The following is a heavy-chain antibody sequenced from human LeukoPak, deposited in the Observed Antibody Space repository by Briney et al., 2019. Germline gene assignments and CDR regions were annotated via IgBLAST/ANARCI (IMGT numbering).Heavy chain of an antibody. Sequence: ASVKVSCXASGGTFSSYANSWVRQAPGQGLEWMGGIIPIFGTANYAQKFQGRVTITTDESTSTAYMELSSLRSEDTAVYYCAREPYRGQFDYWGQGTLVTVSS. J-gene: IGHJ4*02. V-gene: IGHV1-69*05. CDR2: IIPIFGTA. CDR3: AREPYRGQFDY. CDR1: GGTFSSYA. D-gene: IGHD1-14*01.